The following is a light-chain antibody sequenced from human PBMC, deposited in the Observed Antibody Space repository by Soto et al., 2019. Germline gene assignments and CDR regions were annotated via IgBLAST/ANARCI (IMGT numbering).Light chain of an antibody. CDR3: MQDRQGPWT. CDR1: QSLLHSDGYNY. V-gene: IGKV2-28*01. Sequence: DIVMTQSPLSLPVTPGEPASISCRSSQSLLHSDGYNYLDWYLQKPGQSPQLLIYLGSNRASGVPDRFSGSGSGTDFTLKISRVEAEDVGVYYCMQDRQGPWTFGQGTEVEIQ. J-gene: IGKJ1*01. CDR2: LGS.